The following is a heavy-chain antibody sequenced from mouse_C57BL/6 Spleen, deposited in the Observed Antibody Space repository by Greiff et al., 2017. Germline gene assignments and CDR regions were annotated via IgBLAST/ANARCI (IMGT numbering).Heavy chain of an antibody. V-gene: IGHV5-17*01. CDR2: ISSGSSTI. J-gene: IGHJ4*01. CDR1: GFTFSDYG. Sequence: DVMLVESGGGLVKPGGSLKLSCAASGFTFSDYGMHWVRQAPEKGLEWVAYISSGSSTIYYADTVKGRFTSSRDNAKNTLFLQMTSLRSEDTAMYYCARSTVVADYYAMDYWGQGTSVTVSS. CDR3: ARSTVVADYYAMDY. D-gene: IGHD1-1*01.